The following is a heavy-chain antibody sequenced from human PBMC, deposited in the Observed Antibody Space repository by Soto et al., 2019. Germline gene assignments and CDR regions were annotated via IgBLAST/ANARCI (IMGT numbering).Heavy chain of an antibody. V-gene: IGHV6-1*01. CDR2: TYYRSKWYS. CDR3: ARSSDSSHGFDD. D-gene: IGHD4-4*01. Sequence: PSQTLSLTCAISGDSFSSNSAAWNWIRQSPSRGLEWLGRTYYRSKWYSDYAVSVRSRLTINPDTSKNQFSLQLNSVTPEDTAVYYCARSSDSSHGFDDWGQGALATDPS. CDR1: GDSFSSNSAA. J-gene: IGHJ4*02.